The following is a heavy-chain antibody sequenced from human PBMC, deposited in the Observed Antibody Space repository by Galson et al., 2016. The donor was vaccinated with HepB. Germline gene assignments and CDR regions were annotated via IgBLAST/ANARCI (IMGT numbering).Heavy chain of an antibody. J-gene: IGHJ4*02. CDR2: ITGSASST. CDR1: GFTFSSYA. D-gene: IGHD4-11*01. Sequence: SLRLSCAASGFTFSSYAMSWVRQAPGKGLEWVSLITGSASSTYYADSVKGRFTISRDNSRNSLFVQMTSLRAEDTAVYYCARVDYSGHYWGQGALVTVSS. CDR3: ARVDYSGHY. V-gene: IGHV3-23*01.